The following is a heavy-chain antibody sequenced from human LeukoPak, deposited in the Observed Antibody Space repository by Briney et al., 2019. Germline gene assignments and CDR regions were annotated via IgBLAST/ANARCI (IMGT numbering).Heavy chain of an antibody. CDR1: GGSFSGYY. CDR2: INHSGST. D-gene: IGHD1-20*01. J-gene: IGHJ5*02. CDR3: ERVSNWNDRWFDP. V-gene: IGHV4-34*01. Sequence: SETLSLTCAVYGGSFSGYYWSWIRQPPGKGLEWMGEINHSGSTNYNPSLKSRVTISVDTSKNQFSLKLSSVTAADTAVYYCERVSNWNDRWFDPWGQGTLVIVSS.